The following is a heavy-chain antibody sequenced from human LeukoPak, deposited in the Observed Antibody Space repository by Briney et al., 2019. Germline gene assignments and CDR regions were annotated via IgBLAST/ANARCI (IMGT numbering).Heavy chain of an antibody. V-gene: IGHV3-13*01. D-gene: IGHD4-17*01. CDR2: IGTAGDT. CDR1: GFTFSSYD. J-gene: IGHJ4*02. Sequence: PGGSLRLSCAASGFTFSSYDMHWVRQATGKGLEWVSAIGTAGDTYYPGSVKGRFTISRENAKNSSYLQMNSLRAGDTAVYYCARAHYGDYVFDYWGQGTLVTVSS. CDR3: ARAHYGDYVFDY.